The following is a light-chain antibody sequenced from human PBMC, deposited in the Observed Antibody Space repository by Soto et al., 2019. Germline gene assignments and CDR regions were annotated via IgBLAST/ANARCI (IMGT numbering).Light chain of an antibody. J-gene: IGLJ1*01. CDR1: SSDVGGYNY. CDR3: GSYTSSSTYV. V-gene: IGLV2-14*01. Sequence: QSVLTQPASVSGSPGQSIAISCTGTSSDVGGYNYVSWYQQHPDKAPKLIIYDVTNRPSGVSNRFSGSKSGNTASLTISGLQAEDEADYYCGSYTSSSTYVFGTGTKVTVL. CDR2: DVT.